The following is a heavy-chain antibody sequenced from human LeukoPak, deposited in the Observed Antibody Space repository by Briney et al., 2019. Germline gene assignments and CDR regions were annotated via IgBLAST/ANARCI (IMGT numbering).Heavy chain of an antibody. D-gene: IGHD6-13*01. J-gene: IGHJ6*02. CDR1: GFTFSSYS. CDR3: ASSGVAAALYGMDV. CDR2: ISSSSSYI. V-gene: IGHV3-21*01. Sequence: GGSLRLSCAASGFTFSSYSMNWVRQAPGKGLEWVSSISSSSSYIYYADSVKGRFTISRDNAKNSLYLQMNSLRAEDTAVYYCASSGVAAALYGMDVWGQGTTVTVSS.